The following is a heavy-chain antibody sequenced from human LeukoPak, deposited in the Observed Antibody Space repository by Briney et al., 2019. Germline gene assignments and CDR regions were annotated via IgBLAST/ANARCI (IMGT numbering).Heavy chain of an antibody. Sequence: ASVKVSCKASGYTFIDYYMHWVRQAPGQGLEWMGWINPNSGGANYAQNFQGRVTMTRDTSIRTVYMELSRLRSDDTAVYYCANTYALGNYYKGGFDPWGQGTLVTVSS. D-gene: IGHD3-10*01. CDR2: INPNSGGA. J-gene: IGHJ5*02. CDR1: GYTFIDYY. CDR3: ANTYALGNYYKGGFDP. V-gene: IGHV1-2*02.